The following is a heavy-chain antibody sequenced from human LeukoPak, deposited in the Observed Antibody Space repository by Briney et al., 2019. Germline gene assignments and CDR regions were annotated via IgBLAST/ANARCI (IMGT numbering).Heavy chain of an antibody. CDR2: IYYSGNT. CDR1: GGSIRSTTYY. V-gene: IGHV4-39*07. CDR3: ARAPHFFDTSGSRYYFDY. D-gene: IGHD3-22*01. J-gene: IGHJ4*02. Sequence: SETLSLTCSVSGGSIRSTTYYWGWIRQPPGKGLEWIGSIYYSGNTYYSPSLMSRVTISVDTSKNQFSLILRSVTAADTAVYYCARAPHFFDTSGSRYYFDYWAREPWSPSPQ.